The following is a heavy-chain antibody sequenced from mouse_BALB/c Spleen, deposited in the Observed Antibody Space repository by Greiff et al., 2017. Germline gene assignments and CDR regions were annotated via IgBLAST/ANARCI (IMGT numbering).Heavy chain of an antibody. CDR1: GFSLTSYG. Sequence: VQLKESGPGLVQPSQSLSITCTVSGFSLTSYGVHWVRQSPGKGLEWLGVIWSGGSTDYNAAFISRLSISKDNSKSQVFFKMNSLQADDTAIYYCARNWARGFAYWGQGTLVTVSA. CDR3: ARNWARGFAY. J-gene: IGHJ3*01. CDR2: IWSGGST. V-gene: IGHV2-4-1*01.